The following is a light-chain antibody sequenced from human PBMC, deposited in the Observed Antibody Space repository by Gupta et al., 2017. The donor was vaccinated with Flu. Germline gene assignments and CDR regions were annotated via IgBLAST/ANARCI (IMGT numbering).Light chain of an antibody. Sequence: EIVITQSPATLSVSPGERATLSCRASQSVGDSLAWYQQNAGQAPRLLIYRASSRATDIPARFSGSGSGTEFTLTISSLQSEDFAFYYCQQDKDWPGTFGQGTRLEIK. CDR2: RAS. J-gene: IGKJ1*01. CDR1: QSVGDS. V-gene: IGKV3-15*01. CDR3: QQDKDWPGT.